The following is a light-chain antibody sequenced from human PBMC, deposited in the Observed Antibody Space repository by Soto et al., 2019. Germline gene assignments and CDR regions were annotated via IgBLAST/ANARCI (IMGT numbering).Light chain of an antibody. V-gene: IGKV1-5*01. CDR3: QQYNTYPAT. J-gene: IGKJ2*01. CDR2: DAS. CDR1: QSIGNW. Sequence: DIQMTQSPPTLSASVGDRVTVTCRASQSIGNWLSWYQQKPGKAPKLLIYDASTLESGVPSRFSGSESGTEFTLTIDRLQPDDFATYYCQQYNTYPATFGQGTKLEI.